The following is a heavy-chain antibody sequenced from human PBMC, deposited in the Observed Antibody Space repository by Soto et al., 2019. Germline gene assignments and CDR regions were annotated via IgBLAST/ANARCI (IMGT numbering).Heavy chain of an antibody. CDR1: GGTFSSYT. J-gene: IGHJ6*02. CDR3: ARASPHSSSSDYYYYGMDV. CDR2: IIPILGIA. D-gene: IGHD6-13*01. Sequence: SVKVSCKASGGTFSSYTISWVRQAPGQGLEWMGRIIPILGIANYAQKFQGRVTITADKSTSTAYMELSSLRSEDTAVYYCARASPHSSSSDYYYYGMDVWGQGTTVTVSS. V-gene: IGHV1-69*02.